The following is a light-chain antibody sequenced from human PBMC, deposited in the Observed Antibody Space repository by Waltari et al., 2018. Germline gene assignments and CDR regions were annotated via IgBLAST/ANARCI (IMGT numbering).Light chain of an antibody. CDR3: QHYSGFSRT. V-gene: IGKV1-5*03. CDR1: QNINSW. Sequence: DIQMTQSPSTLSASVGDRVTITCRASQNINSWLAWYQQRPGKAPKLLIYKASTSQSGVPSRFSGSGSGTDFTLRISSLQPDDFGTYYCQHYSGFSRTFGQGTKVEIK. J-gene: IGKJ1*01. CDR2: KAS.